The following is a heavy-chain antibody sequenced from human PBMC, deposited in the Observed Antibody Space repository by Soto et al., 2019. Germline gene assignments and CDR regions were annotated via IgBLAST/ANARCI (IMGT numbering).Heavy chain of an antibody. CDR3: ARGGPTGTAGHFDY. CDR2: IYYSGST. D-gene: IGHD6-13*01. Sequence: PSETLSLTCTVSGRSISSSSYYWGWIRQPPGKGLEWIGSIYYSGSTYYNPSLKSRVTISVDTSKNQFSLKLSSVTAADTAVYYCARGGPTGTAGHFDYWGQGTLVTVSS. CDR1: GRSISSSSYY. V-gene: IGHV4-39*07. J-gene: IGHJ4*02.